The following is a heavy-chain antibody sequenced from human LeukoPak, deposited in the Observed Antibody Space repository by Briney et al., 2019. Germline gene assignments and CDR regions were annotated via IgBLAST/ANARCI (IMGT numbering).Heavy chain of an antibody. CDR2: ISSSSSYI. D-gene: IGHD2-15*01. V-gene: IGHV3-21*01. CDR3: AKGWSSGDSCSNY. CDR1: GFTFSSYS. J-gene: IGHJ4*02. Sequence: GGSLRLSCAASGFTFSSYSMNWVRQAPGKGLEWVSSISSSSSYIYYADSVKGRFTISRDNAKNPLYLQMNSLRAEDTAVYYCAKGWSSGDSCSNYWGQGSLVTVSS.